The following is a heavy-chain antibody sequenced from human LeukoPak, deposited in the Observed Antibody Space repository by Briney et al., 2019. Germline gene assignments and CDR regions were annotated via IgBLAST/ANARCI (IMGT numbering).Heavy chain of an antibody. CDR1: GGSISSYY. CDR3: ARAGARSGSYYDY. V-gene: IGHV4-4*07. J-gene: IGHJ4*02. D-gene: IGHD1-26*01. Sequence: SETLSVSCTVSGGSISSYYWSWIRQPAGKGLEWIGRIYTSGSTNYNPSLKSRVTISVDKSKNQFSLKLSSVTAADTAVYYCARAGARSGSYYDYWGQGTLVTVSS. CDR2: IYTSGST.